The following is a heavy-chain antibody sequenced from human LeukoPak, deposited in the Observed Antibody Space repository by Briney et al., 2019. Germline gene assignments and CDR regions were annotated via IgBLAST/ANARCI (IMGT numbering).Heavy chain of an antibody. D-gene: IGHD5-18*01. J-gene: IGHJ4*02. Sequence: GGSLRLSCTASGFTFGDYAMSWVRQAPGKGLEWVSVIYSGGSTYYADSVKGRFTISRDNSKNTLYLQMNSLRAEDTAVYYCAREIIQLPGYFDYWGQGTLVTVSS. V-gene: IGHV3-53*01. CDR1: GFTFGDYA. CDR2: IYSGGST. CDR3: AREIIQLPGYFDY.